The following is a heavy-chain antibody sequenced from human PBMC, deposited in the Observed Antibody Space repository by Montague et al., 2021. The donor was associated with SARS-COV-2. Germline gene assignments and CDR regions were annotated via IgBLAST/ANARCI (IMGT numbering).Heavy chain of an antibody. CDR2: IYYAGGT. D-gene: IGHD4-17*01. Sequence: IYYAGGTQYTPSIKSRVTIFVDTSNDQFSLKMNSVTAADTAVYFCARLYGSSFDYWGQGTLVTVSS. V-gene: IGHV4-39*01. CDR3: ARLYGSSFDY. J-gene: IGHJ4*02.